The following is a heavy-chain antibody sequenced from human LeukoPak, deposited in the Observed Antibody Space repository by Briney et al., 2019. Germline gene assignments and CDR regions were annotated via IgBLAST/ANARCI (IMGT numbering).Heavy chain of an antibody. CDR1: GFTFRTFG. J-gene: IGHJ6*03. CDR2: IGSRNIYI. CDR3: ARAGTTAYPYYYYYYMDV. D-gene: IGHD4-17*01. V-gene: IGHV3-21*01. Sequence: GGSLRLSCAASGFTFRTFGMNWVRQAPGKGLEWVSSIGSRNIYIYYADSVKGRFTISRDDARNSLYLQMNSLRAEDTAVYYCARAGTTAYPYYYYYYMDVWGKGTTVTVSS.